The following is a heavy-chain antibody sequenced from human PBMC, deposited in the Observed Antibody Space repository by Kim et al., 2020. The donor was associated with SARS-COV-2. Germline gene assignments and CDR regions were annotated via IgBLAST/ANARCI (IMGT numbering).Heavy chain of an antibody. J-gene: IGHJ4*01. V-gene: IGHV3-30*04. CDR3: ARPRGYSGYGYYFDY. CDR1: GFTFSSYA. Sequence: GGSLRLSCAASGFTFSSYAMHWVRQAPGKGLEWVAVISYDGSNKYYADSVKGRFTISRDNSKNTLYLQMNSLRAEDTAVYYCARPRGYSGYGYYFDYWG. D-gene: IGHD5-12*01. CDR2: ISYDGSNK.